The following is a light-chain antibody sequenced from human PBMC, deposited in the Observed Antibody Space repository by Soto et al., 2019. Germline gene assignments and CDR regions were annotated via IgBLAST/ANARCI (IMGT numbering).Light chain of an antibody. Sequence: DIQMTQSPSSVSASVGDRVTMTCRASQGISTWLAWYQQKPGKAPQLLIYAASSLKSGVPSRFSGSGSGTAFTLTLSSLQPEDFATTYCQQVNSFPPTFGQGKRLEI. CDR2: AAS. V-gene: IGKV1D-12*01. J-gene: IGKJ5*01. CDR3: QQVNSFPPT. CDR1: QGISTW.